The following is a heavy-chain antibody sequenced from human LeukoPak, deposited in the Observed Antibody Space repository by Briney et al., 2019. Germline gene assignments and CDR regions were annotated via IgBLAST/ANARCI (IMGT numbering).Heavy chain of an antibody. J-gene: IGHJ4*02. CDR1: GGSFSGYY. Sequence: KPSETLSLTCAVYGGSFSGYYWSWIRQPPGKGLEWIGEINHSGSTNYNPSLKSRVTISVDTSKNQFSLKPSSVTAADTAVYYCATTYYYGSGSSGPLDYWGQGTLVTVSS. CDR2: INHSGST. CDR3: ATTYYYGSGSSGPLDY. V-gene: IGHV4-34*01. D-gene: IGHD3-10*01.